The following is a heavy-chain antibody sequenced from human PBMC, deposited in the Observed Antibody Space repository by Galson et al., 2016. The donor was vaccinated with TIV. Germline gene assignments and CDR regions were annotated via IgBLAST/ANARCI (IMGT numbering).Heavy chain of an antibody. CDR2: VAYDGSYT. CDR3: GNGNDQRVNR. D-gene: IGHD1-14*01. Sequence: SLRLSCAASGFTFGSYAMHWVRQAPGKGLEWVALVAYDGSYTYYADPVKGRFTISRDNSKKTLYLQMKSLRPGDTAVYYCGNGNDQRVNRWGQGTLVTVSS. J-gene: IGHJ4*02. V-gene: IGHV3-30*04. CDR1: GFTFGSYA.